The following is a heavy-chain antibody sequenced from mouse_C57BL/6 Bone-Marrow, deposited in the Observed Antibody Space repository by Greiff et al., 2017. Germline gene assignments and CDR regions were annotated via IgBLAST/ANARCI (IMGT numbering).Heavy chain of an antibody. J-gene: IGHJ4*01. CDR1: GYTFTSYD. CDR2: IYPRDGST. V-gene: IGHV1-85*01. D-gene: IGHD1-1*01. Sequence: QVQLQQSGPELVKPGASVELSCKASGYTFTSYDINWVKQRPGQGLEWIGWIYPRDGSTKYNEKFKGKATLTVDTSSSTAYMELHSLTSEDSAVYFCARFHYYGSRYAMDYWGQGTSVTVSS. CDR3: ARFHYYGSRYAMDY.